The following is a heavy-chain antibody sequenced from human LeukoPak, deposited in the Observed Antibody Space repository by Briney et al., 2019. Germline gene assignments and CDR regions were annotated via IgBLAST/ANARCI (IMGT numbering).Heavy chain of an antibody. V-gene: IGHV3-30*01. Sequence: GRSLRVSCAASGFTFTNAGIHWVRLAAGKGLEWVSFISHDGTNQYYPDYVDGRFTVSRLNSQNTVFLQMTDLGPDDTATYYCASEDVDTGDFWGQGTLVTVSS. CDR1: GFTFTNAG. D-gene: IGHD5-18*01. J-gene: IGHJ4*02. CDR2: ISHDGTNQ. CDR3: ASEDVDTGDF.